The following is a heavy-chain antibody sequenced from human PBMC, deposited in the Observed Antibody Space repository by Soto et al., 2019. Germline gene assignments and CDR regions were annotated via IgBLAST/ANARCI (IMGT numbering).Heavy chain of an antibody. V-gene: IGHV3-23*01. CDR1: GFTFSSYA. CDR3: AKGAHGDYYYYYYMDV. J-gene: IGHJ6*03. D-gene: IGHD4-17*01. CDR2: ISGSGGST. Sequence: GGSLRLSCAASGFTFSSYAMSWVRQAPGKGLEWVSAISGSGGSTYYADSVKGRFTISRDNSKNTLYLQMNSLRAEDTAVYYCAKGAHGDYYYYYYMDVWGKGTTVTVSS.